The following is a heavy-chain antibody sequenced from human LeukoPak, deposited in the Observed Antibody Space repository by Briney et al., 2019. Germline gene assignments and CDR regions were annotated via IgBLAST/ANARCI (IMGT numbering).Heavy chain of an antibody. V-gene: IGHV3-33*01. D-gene: IGHD3-9*01. CDR2: MWYDGSNK. CDR1: GFTFNSYG. J-gene: IGHJ6*02. Sequence: GGSLRLSCAASGFTFNSYGMHWVRQAPGKGLEWVAVMWYDGSNKYYADSVKGRFTISRDDSKNTLYLQMNSLRAEDTAMYYCARDQRYFDWFYYYYGMDVWGQGTTVTVSS. CDR3: ARDQRYFDWFYYYYGMDV.